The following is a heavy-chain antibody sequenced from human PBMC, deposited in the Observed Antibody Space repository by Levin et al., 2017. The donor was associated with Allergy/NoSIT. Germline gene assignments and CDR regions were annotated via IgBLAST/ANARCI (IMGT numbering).Heavy chain of an antibody. J-gene: IGHJ4*02. Sequence: RAGGSLRLSCAVYGGSFSGYYWSWIRQPPGKGLEWIGEINHSGSTNYNPSLKSRVTISVDTSKNQFSLKLSSVTAADTAVYYCARGGGITLLSYWGQGTLVTVSS. V-gene: IGHV4-34*01. CDR2: INHSGST. CDR3: ARGGGITLLSY. CDR1: GGSFSGYY. D-gene: IGHD3-10*01.